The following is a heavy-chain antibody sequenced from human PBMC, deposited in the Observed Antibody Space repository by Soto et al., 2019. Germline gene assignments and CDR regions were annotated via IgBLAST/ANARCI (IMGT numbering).Heavy chain of an antibody. J-gene: IGHJ6*02. Sequence: QITLKESGPTLVKPTQTLTLTCTFSGFSLSTSGVGVGWIRQPPGKALEWLALIYWDDVQCYSPSLQSRLTLNMDTYKNQLAPTMPNRDTVDTATYYCSQTAVTLRGFYDCYYGMDVCGQGTTVTVCS. V-gene: IGHV2-5*02. CDR3: SQTAVTLRGFYDCYYGMDV. CDR1: GFSLSTSGVG. D-gene: IGHD3-3*01. CDR2: IYWDDVQ.